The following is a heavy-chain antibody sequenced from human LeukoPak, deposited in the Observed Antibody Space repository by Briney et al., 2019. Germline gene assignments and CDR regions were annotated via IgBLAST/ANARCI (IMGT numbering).Heavy chain of an antibody. V-gene: IGHV3-48*03. J-gene: IGHJ6*02. Sequence: GGSLRLSCAASGFTFSSYEMNWVRQAPGKGLEWISYISSSGSTIYYADSVKGRFTISRDNAKNSLYLQMNSLRAEDTAVYYCARDWGVATTDYYYGMDVWGQGTTVTVSS. CDR2: ISSSGSTI. CDR3: ARDWGVATTDYYYGMDV. CDR1: GFTFSSYE. D-gene: IGHD1-26*01.